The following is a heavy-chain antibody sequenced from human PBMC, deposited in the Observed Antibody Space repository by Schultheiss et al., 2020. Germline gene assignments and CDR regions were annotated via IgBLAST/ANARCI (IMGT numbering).Heavy chain of an antibody. Sequence: GSLRLSCAVYGGSFTGYYWSWIRQPPGKGLEWIGYIYYSGSTYYNPSLKSRVTISVDTSKNQFSLKLSSVTAADTAVYYCARGTRGVYCSSTSCYAFDIWGQGTM. CDR3: ARGTRGVYCSSTSCYAFDI. J-gene: IGHJ3*02. CDR2: IYYSGST. D-gene: IGHD2-2*01. CDR1: GGSFTGYY. V-gene: IGHV4-34*01.